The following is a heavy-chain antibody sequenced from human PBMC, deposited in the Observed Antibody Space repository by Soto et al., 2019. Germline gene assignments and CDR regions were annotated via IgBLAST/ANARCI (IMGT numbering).Heavy chain of an antibody. CDR3: AREGGAYSSGWRYFDY. CDR1: GGTFSTYS. Sequence: QVQLVQSGAEVKEPGSSVKVSCKASGGTFSTYSISWVRQAPGQGLEWMGMIIPMFGTPDYAQKSQGRVTIIADESTSTVYMELSSLRSEDTAVFYCAREGGAYSSGWRYFDYWGQGTLVTVSS. D-gene: IGHD6-19*01. J-gene: IGHJ4*02. CDR2: IIPMFGTP. V-gene: IGHV1-69*18.